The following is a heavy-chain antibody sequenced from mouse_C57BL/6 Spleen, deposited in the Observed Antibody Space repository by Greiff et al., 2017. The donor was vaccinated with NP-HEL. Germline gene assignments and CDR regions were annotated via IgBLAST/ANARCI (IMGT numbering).Heavy chain of an antibody. J-gene: IGHJ4*01. V-gene: IGHV1-74*01. CDR2: IHPSDRDT. D-gene: IGHD2-4*01. CDR3: AIPTMSTTAMDY. Sequence: QVQLQQPGAELVKPGASVKVSCKASGYTFTSSWMHWVKQRPGQGLEWIGRIHPSDRDTNYNQKFKGKATLTEDKSSSTAYMQLSSLTSEDSAVYYCAIPTMSTTAMDYWGQGTSVTVSS. CDR1: GYTFTSSW.